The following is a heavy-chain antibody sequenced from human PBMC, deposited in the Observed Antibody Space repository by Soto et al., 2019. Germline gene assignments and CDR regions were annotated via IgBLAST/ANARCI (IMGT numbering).Heavy chain of an antibody. V-gene: IGHV1-69*01. CDR1: GGTFSSYA. CDR2: IIPIVGTA. Sequence: QVQLVQSGAEVKKPGSSVKVSCKASGGTFSSYAISWVRQAPGQGLEWMGGIIPIVGTANYAQKFQGRVTITADESTSTGYMELSSRRSEDTAVYYCARESYVGGTFYWFDPWGQGTLVTVSS. D-gene: IGHD1-1*01. CDR3: ARESYVGGTFYWFDP. J-gene: IGHJ5*02.